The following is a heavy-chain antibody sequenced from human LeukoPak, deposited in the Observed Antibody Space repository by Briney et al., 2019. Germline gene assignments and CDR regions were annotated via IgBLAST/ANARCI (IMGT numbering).Heavy chain of an antibody. CDR2: IYYSGST. D-gene: IGHD3-3*02. V-gene: IGHV4-39*07. J-gene: IGHJ6*03. Sequence: PSETLSLTCTVSGGSISSSSYYWGWIRQPPGKGLKWIGSIYYSGSTNYNPSLKSRVTISVDTSKSQFSLKLSSVTAADTAVYYCARAFYPGYYSYMAVWGKGTTVTVSS. CDR3: ARAFYPGYYSYMAV. CDR1: GGSISSSSYY.